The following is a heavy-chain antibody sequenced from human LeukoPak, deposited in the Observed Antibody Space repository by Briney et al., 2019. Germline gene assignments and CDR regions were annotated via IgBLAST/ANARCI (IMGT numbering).Heavy chain of an antibody. CDR1: GYTFTGYY. D-gene: IGHD3-9*01. Sequence: ASVKVSCKASGYTFTGYYVHWVRQAPGQGLEWMGWINPNSGGTNYAQKFQGRVTMTRDTSISTAYMELSSLRSDDTAVYYCARGDHYDILTGYQTPSHLSDYWGQGTLVTVSP. CDR2: INPNSGGT. J-gene: IGHJ4*02. V-gene: IGHV1-2*02. CDR3: ARGDHYDILTGYQTPSHLSDY.